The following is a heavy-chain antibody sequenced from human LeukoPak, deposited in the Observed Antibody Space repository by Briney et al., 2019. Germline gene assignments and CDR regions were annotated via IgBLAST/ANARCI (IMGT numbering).Heavy chain of an antibody. Sequence: PGGSLRLSCAASGFTFSSYGMHWVRQAPGKGLEWVAFIRYDGSNKYYADSVKGRFTISRDNSKNTLYLQMNSLRAEDTAVYYCVQNGGTYFDYWGQGTLVTVSS. V-gene: IGHV3-30*02. J-gene: IGHJ4*02. CDR1: GFTFSSYG. CDR3: VQNGGTYFDY. D-gene: IGHD1-1*01. CDR2: IRYDGSNK.